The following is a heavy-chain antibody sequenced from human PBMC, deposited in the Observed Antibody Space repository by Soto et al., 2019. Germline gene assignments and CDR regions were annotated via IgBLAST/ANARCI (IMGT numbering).Heavy chain of an antibody. V-gene: IGHV3-30-3*01. D-gene: IGHD3-10*01. CDR1: GFTFSSYA. CDR2: ISYDGSNK. J-gene: IGHJ6*02. CDR3: ARVSRWFGVSEIYYYGMDV. Sequence: QVQLVESGGGVVQPGRSLRLSCAASGFTFSSYAMHWVRQAPGKGLEWVAVISYDGSNKYYADSVKGRFTISRDNSKNTLYLQMNSLRAEDTAVYYCARVSRWFGVSEIYYYGMDVWGQGTTVTVSS.